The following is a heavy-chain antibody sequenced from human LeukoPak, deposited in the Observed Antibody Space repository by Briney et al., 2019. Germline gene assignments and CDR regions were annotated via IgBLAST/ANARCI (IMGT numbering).Heavy chain of an antibody. CDR2: IYPGDSDT. D-gene: IGHD6-19*01. Sequence: GESLKISYQGSGFSFPIYWIGWVRQMPGKGLEWMGNIYPGDSDTTYSPSFQGQVSSSADRSISTAYLQWSSLKTSDSAIYYCARRVGSKSSGYYMDVWGNGTTVTVSS. CDR3: ARRVGSKSSGYYMDV. J-gene: IGHJ6*03. V-gene: IGHV5-51*01. CDR1: GFSFPIYW.